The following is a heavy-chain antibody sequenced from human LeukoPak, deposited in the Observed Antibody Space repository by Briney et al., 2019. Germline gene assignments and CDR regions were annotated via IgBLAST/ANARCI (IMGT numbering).Heavy chain of an antibody. CDR2: LYYSWST. CDR3: ARGTVVAATGY. J-gene: IGHJ4*02. V-gene: IGHV4-39*01. CDR1: GGSISSGSSY. D-gene: IGHD2-15*01. Sequence: LGTLSLSCMVSGGSISSGSSYCGWVRQPRGKGLGCIGSLYYSWSTYYNPSIKSRVTIYVDTTKNQFSLNLSSVTAADTAVYYSARGTVVAATGYWGQGTLVTVSS.